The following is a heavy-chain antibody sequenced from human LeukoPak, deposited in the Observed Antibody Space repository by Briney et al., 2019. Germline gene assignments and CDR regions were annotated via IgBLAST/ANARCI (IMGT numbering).Heavy chain of an antibody. CDR3: ARRRYYDGSGYLE. D-gene: IGHD3-22*01. V-gene: IGHV4-39*01. CDR1: GDSVSRSDSY. CDR2: IYYSGRT. J-gene: IGHJ1*01. Sequence: SETLSLTCSVSGDSVSRSDSYWDWIRQPPGKGLEWVGTIYYSGRTYYSPSLRSRVTMSVDPSNNQFSLNLRSVTAADTALYYCARRRYYDGSGYLEWGQGTLLSVSS.